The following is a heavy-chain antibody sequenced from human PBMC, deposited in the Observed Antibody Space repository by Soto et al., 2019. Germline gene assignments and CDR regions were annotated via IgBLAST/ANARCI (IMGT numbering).Heavy chain of an antibody. J-gene: IGHJ4*02. D-gene: IGHD3-22*01. CDR2: LSGSRGFT. CDR3: GKDRYYDSRIIDS. V-gene: IGHV3-23*01. Sequence: GGSLRLSCAASGFTFNTYAMSWVRQAPGKGLEWVASLSGSRGFTEHADSVKGRFSISRDNSKNTLFLPMNGLRVDDTAVYYCGKDRYYDSRIIDSWGSGTLVTVSS. CDR1: GFTFNTYA.